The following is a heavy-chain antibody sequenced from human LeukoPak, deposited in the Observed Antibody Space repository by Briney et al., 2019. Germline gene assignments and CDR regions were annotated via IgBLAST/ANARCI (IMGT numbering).Heavy chain of an antibody. V-gene: IGHV3-11*04. D-gene: IGHD3-3*01. J-gene: IGHJ3*02. Sequence: GGSLRLSCAASGFTFSDYYMSWIRQAPGKGLEWGSYISSSGSTIYYADSVKGRFTISRDNAKDSLYLQMNSLRAEDTAVYYCARERPQGPYDFWSGNAFDIWGQGTMVTVSS. CDR1: GFTFSDYY. CDR2: ISSSGSTI. CDR3: ARERPQGPYDFWSGNAFDI.